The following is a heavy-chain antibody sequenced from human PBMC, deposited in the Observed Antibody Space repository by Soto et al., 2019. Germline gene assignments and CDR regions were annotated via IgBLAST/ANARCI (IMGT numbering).Heavy chain of an antibody. CDR2: MNPNSGNT. Sequence: QVQLVQSGAEVKKPGASVKVSCKASGYTFTSYDINWVRQATGQGLEWMGWMNPNSGNTGYAQKFQGSVTITRNTSISTAYMELSSLRSEDAAVYYCARIGSSSWETSYYYYYMDVWGKGTTVTVSS. CDR1: GYTFTSYD. J-gene: IGHJ6*03. CDR3: ARIGSSSWETSYYYYYMDV. D-gene: IGHD6-13*01. V-gene: IGHV1-8*01.